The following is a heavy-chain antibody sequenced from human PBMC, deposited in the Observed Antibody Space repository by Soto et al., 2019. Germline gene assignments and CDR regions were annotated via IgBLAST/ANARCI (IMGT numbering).Heavy chain of an antibody. Sequence: EVQLLESGGGLVQPGGSLRLSCAASGFTFSSYAMSWVRQAPGKGLEWVSAISGSGGSTYYADYVKGRFTISRDNSKNTLYLQMTSLRAEDTAVYYCVLWPPYYFDYWGQGTLVTVSS. D-gene: IGHD3-10*01. J-gene: IGHJ4*02. V-gene: IGHV3-23*01. CDR3: VLWPPYYFDY. CDR2: ISGSGGST. CDR1: GFTFSSYA.